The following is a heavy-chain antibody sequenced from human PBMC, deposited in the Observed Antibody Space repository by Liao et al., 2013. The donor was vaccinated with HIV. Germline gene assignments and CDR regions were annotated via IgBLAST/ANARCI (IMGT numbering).Heavy chain of an antibody. CDR3: ARVSNWNNYYYYIDV. D-gene: IGHD1/OR15-1a*01. Sequence: QVQLQESGPGLVKPSETLSLTCTVSGGSISSYYWSWIRQPAGKGLEWIGRIYTSGSTNYNPSLKSRLTISQDTSKNQFSLRLTSVTAADTAVYFCARVSNWNNYYYYIDVWGKGTTVTVSS. CDR1: GGSISSYY. V-gene: IGHV4-4*07. CDR2: IYTSGST. J-gene: IGHJ6*03.